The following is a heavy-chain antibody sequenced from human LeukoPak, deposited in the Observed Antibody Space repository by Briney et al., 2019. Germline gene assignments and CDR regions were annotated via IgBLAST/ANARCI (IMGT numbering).Heavy chain of an antibody. CDR2: ISSGSSYI. D-gene: IGHD6-13*01. CDR3: ASGEYSSSWYFDY. CDR1: GFTFSRHS. V-gene: IGHV3-21*06. J-gene: IGHJ4*02. Sequence: GGSLRLSCAASGFTFSRHSMNWVRQAPGKGLEWVSSISSGSSYIYDAESVKGRFTISRDNAKNSLYLQMNSLRAEDTAVYYCASGEYSSSWYFDYWGQGTLVTVSS.